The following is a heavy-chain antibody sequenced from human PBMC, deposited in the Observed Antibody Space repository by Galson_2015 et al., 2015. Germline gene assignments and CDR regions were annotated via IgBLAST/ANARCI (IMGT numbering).Heavy chain of an antibody. V-gene: IGHV3-74*01. Sequence: SLRLSCAASGFTFSSYWMHWVRQVPGKGLVWVSRINSDGSSTSYADSVEGRFTISRDNAKNTLYLQMNSLRAEDTAVYYCASTRFVAFEIWGQGTMVTVSS. J-gene: IGHJ3*02. CDR2: INSDGSST. D-gene: IGHD2-15*01. CDR3: ASTRFVAFEI. CDR1: GFTFSSYW.